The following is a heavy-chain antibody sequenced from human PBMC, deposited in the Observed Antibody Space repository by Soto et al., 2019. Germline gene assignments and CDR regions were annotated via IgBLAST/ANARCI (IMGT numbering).Heavy chain of an antibody. CDR3: ATDLFRGWSGGRREGLGC. Sequence: QVQLVESGGGVVQPGRSLRLSCAASGFTFSSYGMHWVRQAPGKGLEWVAVISYDGSNKYYADSVKGRFTISRDNSKNPLYLQMSRLRAEDTAVYYCATDLFRGWSGGRREGLGCRVQVTLVTVSS. V-gene: IGHV3-30*03. CDR1: GFTFSSYG. J-gene: IGHJ4*02. CDR2: ISYDGSNK. D-gene: IGHD6-19*01.